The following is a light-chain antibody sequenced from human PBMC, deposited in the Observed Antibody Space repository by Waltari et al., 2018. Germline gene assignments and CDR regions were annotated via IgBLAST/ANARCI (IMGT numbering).Light chain of an antibody. CDR1: SSNIGKYKL. Sequence: ISCTGDSSNIGKYKLISWYQLSPGKAPNLVIFEVYKRPSGASIRFSGAKSGNTASLTISGLQADDEGDYYCCSYAGGGSLIFGGGTKLTV. J-gene: IGLJ2*01. CDR3: CSYAGGGSLI. CDR2: EVY. V-gene: IGLV2-23*02.